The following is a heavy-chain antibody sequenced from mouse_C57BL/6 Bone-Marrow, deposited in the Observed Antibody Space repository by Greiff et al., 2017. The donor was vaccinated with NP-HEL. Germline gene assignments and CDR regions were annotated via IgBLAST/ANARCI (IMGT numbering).Heavy chain of an antibody. Sequence: QVHVKQPGAELVRPGTSVKLSCKASGYTFTSYWMHWVKQRPGQGLEWIGVIDPSDSYTNYNQKFKGKATLTVDTSSSTAYMQLSSLTSEDSAVYYCARGVTTKVYFDYWGQGTTLTVSS. CDR3: ARGVTTKVYFDY. V-gene: IGHV1-59*01. CDR1: GYTFTSYW. J-gene: IGHJ2*01. CDR2: IDPSDSYT. D-gene: IGHD2-2*01.